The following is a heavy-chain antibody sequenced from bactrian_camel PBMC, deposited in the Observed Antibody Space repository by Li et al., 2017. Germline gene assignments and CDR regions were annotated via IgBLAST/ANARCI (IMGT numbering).Heavy chain of an antibody. CDR1: GYTYSGNC. Sequence: DVQLVESGGGTVQAGGSLRLSCAASGYTYSGNCVAWFRQAPGEERGGVAAIDSDGSTTYADYVKGRFTLSRDDAKNTLYLQMNNLKPEDTAMYYCASDPPLKIVAGQRPCFSDFAYWGRGTQVTVS. V-gene: IGHV3S42*01. D-gene: IGHD6*01. CDR3: ASDPPLKIVAGQRPCFSDFAY. J-gene: IGHJ6*01. CDR2: IDSDGST.